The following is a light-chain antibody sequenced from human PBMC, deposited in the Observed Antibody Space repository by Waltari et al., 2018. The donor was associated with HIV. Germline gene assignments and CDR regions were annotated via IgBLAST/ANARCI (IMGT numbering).Light chain of an antibody. CDR1: RSNIGSKT. CDR2: SND. J-gene: IGLJ2*01. V-gene: IGLV1-44*01. CDR3: AAWDVSLNGLV. Sequence: QSVLTQPPSASGPPGQRVTISCSGSRSNIGSKTVNWYQQLPGTAPKLLIFSNDQRPSVVPDRFSGSKSGTSASLAISGLQSEDEAGYYCAAWDVSLNGLVFGGGTKVTVL.